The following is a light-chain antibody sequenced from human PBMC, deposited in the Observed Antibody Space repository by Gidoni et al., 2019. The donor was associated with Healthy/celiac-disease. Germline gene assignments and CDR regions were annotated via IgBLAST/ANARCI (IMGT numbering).Light chain of an antibody. V-gene: IGKV3-11*01. CDR3: QQRSHWPPIT. Sequence: ECVLTQSPATLSLSAGERATLSCRASQSVSSYLAWYQQKPGQAPRLRIYDASDTATGIPARFSGSGSGTDFTLTISSLEPEDFAVYYCQQRSHWPPITFGQGTRLEIK. CDR2: DAS. J-gene: IGKJ5*01. CDR1: QSVSSY.